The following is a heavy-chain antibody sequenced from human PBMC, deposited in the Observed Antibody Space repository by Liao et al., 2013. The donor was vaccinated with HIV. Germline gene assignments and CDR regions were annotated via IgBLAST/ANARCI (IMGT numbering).Heavy chain of an antibody. CDR2: IFHTGET. V-gene: IGHV4-34*01. Sequence: QVQLQQWGAGLLKPSETLSLTCAVSGGSVSNDYYWGWIRQPPGKGLEWIGTIFHTGETNYSPSLKSRITMSIDTSKNQYSLMLRFVTVADTAVYYCARGGRGSGYMDVWGKGTTVTVSS. D-gene: IGHD3-10*01. CDR1: GGSVSNDYY. CDR3: ARGGRGSGYMDV. J-gene: IGHJ6*03.